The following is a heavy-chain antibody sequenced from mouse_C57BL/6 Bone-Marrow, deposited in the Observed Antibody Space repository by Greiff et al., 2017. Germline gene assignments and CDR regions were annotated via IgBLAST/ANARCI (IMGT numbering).Heavy chain of an antibody. CDR3: ARRGYYALYYFDY. CDR2: ISSGGSYT. J-gene: IGHJ2*01. D-gene: IGHD2-3*01. CDR1: GFTFSSYG. V-gene: IGHV5-6*01. Sequence: EVQRVESGGDLVKPGGSLKLSCAASGFTFSSYGMSWVRQTPDKRLEWVATISSGGSYTYYPDSVKGRFTISRDNAKNTLYLQMSSLKSADTAMYYYARRGYYALYYFDYCGQGTTLTVSS.